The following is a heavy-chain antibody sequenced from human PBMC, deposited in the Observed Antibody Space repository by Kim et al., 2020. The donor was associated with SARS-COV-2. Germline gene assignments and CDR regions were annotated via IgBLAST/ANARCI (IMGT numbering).Heavy chain of an antibody. Sequence: SETLSLTCAVYGGSFSGYYWSWIRQPPGKGLEWIGEINHSGSTNYNPSLKSRVTISVDTSKNQFSLKLSSVTAADTAVYYCARIVDGYNYPELDYWGQGTLVTVSS. D-gene: IGHD5-12*01. CDR3: ARIVDGYNYPELDY. V-gene: IGHV4-34*01. J-gene: IGHJ4*02. CDR1: GGSFSGYY. CDR2: INHSGST.